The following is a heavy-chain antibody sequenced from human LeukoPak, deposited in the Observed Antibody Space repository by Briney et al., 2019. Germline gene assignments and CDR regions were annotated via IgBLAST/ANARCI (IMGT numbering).Heavy chain of an antibody. CDR2: IWYDGSNK. D-gene: IGHD2-2*01. V-gene: IGHV3-33*01. CDR3: ARDHEAYCSSTSCYYFDY. J-gene: IGHJ4*02. CDR1: GFTFSSYG. Sequence: PGRSLRLSCAASGFTFSSYGMHWVRQAPGKGLEWVAVIWYDGSNKYYADSVKGRFTISRDNSKNTLYLQMNSLRAEDTAVYYCARDHEAYCSSTSCYYFDYWGQGTLVTVSS.